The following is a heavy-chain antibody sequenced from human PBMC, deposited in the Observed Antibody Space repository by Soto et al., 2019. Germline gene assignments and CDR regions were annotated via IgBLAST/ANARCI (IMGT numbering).Heavy chain of an antibody. Sequence: SLRLSCAASGFTFSSYGMHWVRQAPGKGLEWVAVIWYDGSNKYYADSVKGRFTISRDNSKNTLYLQMNSLRAEDTAVYYCAREILIEQQLVFIPYYYSYGRDVWGQGPRFTVP. CDR1: GFTFSSYG. V-gene: IGHV3-33*01. D-gene: IGHD6-13*01. J-gene: IGHJ6*02. CDR2: IWYDGSNK. CDR3: AREILIEQQLVFIPYYYSYGRDV.